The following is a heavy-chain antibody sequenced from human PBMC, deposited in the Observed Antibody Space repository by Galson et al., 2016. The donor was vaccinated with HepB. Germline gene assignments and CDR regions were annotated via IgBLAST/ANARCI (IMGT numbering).Heavy chain of an antibody. D-gene: IGHD2-2*01. CDR2: ISYDGSNE. J-gene: IGHJ6*02. CDR1: GFTFTSYA. V-gene: IGHV3-30*04. Sequence: SLRLSCAASGFTFTSYALHWVRQAPGKGLEWVALISYDGSNEYYADSVKGRFTISRDNSKNTLYLQMTSLRTEDTAVYYCARDGLYCGSTSCYLDVWGQGTTVTVSS. CDR3: ARDGLYCGSTSCYLDV.